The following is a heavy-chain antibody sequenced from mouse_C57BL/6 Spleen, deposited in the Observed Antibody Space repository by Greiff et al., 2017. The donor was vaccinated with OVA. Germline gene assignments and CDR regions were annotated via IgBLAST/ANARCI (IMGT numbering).Heavy chain of an antibody. D-gene: IGHD4-1*01. CDR2: IDPSDSYT. J-gene: IGHJ2*01. Sequence: QVQLQQPGAELVMPGASVKLSCKASGYTFTSYWMHWVKQRPGQGLEWIGEIDPSDSYTNYNQKFKGKSTLTVDKSSSTAYMQLSSLTSEDSAVYYCARSEGGTGTDWGQGTTLTVSS. CDR1: GYTFTSYW. CDR3: ARSEGGTGTD. V-gene: IGHV1-69*01.